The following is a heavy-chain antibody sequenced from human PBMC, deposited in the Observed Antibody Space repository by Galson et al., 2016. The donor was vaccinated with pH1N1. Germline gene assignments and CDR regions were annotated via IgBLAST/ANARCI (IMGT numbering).Heavy chain of an antibody. D-gene: IGHD3-22*01. CDR2: INAGNGIP. J-gene: IGHJ4*02. Sequence: SVKVSCKASGDTFTSYAMHWVRQAPGQRLEWMGWINAGNGIPKYSQRFQGRVTITRDTSASTAYMELGSLRSEDTAVYYCASSYYYDRSGYTDWGQGTLVTVSS. CDR3: ASSYYYDRSGYTD. CDR1: GDTFTSYA. V-gene: IGHV1-3*01.